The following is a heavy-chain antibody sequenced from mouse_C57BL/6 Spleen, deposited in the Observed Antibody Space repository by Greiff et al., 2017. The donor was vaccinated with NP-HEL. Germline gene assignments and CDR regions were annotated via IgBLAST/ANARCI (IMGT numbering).Heavy chain of an antibody. Sequence: EVKVEESGGGLVQPGGSLSLSCAASGFTFTDYYMSWVRQPPGKALEWLGFIRNKANGYTTEYSASVKDRFTISRDNSQSILYLQMNALRAEDSATYYCARGLEEELPAYWGQGTLVTVSA. V-gene: IGHV7-3*01. CDR2: IRNKANGYTT. J-gene: IGHJ3*01. CDR1: GFTFTDYY. CDR3: ARGLEEELPAY. D-gene: IGHD3-1*01.